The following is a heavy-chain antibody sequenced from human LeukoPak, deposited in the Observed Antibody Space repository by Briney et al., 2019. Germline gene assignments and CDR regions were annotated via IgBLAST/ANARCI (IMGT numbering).Heavy chain of an antibody. Sequence: SETLSLTCTVSGGSISSYYWSWFRQPPGKGLEWIGYIYTSGSTNYNPSLKSRVTISVDTSKNQFSLKLSSVTAADTAVYYCARHGVHCSSTSCYTVGVRLGNWFDPWGQGTLVTVSS. CDR1: GGSISSYY. J-gene: IGHJ5*02. CDR2: IYTSGST. CDR3: ARHGVHCSSTSCYTVGVRLGNWFDP. V-gene: IGHV4-4*09. D-gene: IGHD2-2*02.